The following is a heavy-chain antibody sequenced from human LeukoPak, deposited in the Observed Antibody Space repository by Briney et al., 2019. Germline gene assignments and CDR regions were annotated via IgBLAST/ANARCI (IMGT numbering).Heavy chain of an antibody. CDR2: INTDGRIT. CDR3: TRDGGSFCDFDY. V-gene: IGHV3-64*02. CDR1: GFSFRYFA. D-gene: IGHD1-26*01. J-gene: IGHJ4*02. Sequence: PGGSLRLSCVGSGFSFRYFAIPWVRQAPGKGLEYVSVINTDGRITYYAVSVKGRFTISRDNSKNTVYLQMGSLRGDDMAVYYCTRDGGSFCDFDYWGQGALVTVSS.